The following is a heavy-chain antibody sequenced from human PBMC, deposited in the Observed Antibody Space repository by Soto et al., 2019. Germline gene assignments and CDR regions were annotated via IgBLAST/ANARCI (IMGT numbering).Heavy chain of an antibody. V-gene: IGHV3-21*01. J-gene: IGHJ4*02. CDR3: ARELWYNWNDNFDN. CDR1: GFTFSSYS. Sequence: GGSLRLSCAASGFTFSSYSMNWVRQAPGKGLEWVSSISSSGSYIYYADSVKGRFTISRDNAKNSLYLQMNSLRDEDTAVYYCARELWYNWNDNFDNWGQGTLVTVSS. CDR2: ISSSGSYI. D-gene: IGHD1-1*01.